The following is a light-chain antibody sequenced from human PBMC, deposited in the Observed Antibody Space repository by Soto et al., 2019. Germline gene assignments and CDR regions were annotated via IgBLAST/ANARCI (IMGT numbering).Light chain of an antibody. V-gene: IGKV1-39*01. CDR2: TTS. CDR3: QQCDSTPQT. Sequence: DIQMTQSPSSLSASVVDRVTITCRASQSINSHLNWYQKKPGKPPKLLIHTTSSLQSGVPSRFSGSGTGTDFTLTISSLQPEDFATYYCQQCDSTPQTFGGGTKVDIK. CDR1: QSINSH. J-gene: IGKJ4*01.